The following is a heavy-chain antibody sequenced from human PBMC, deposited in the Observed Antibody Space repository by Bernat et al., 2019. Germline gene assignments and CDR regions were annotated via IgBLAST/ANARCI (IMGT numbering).Heavy chain of an antibody. CDR3: ARASKSGSGSYRGYYYYMDV. V-gene: IGHV1-18*01. CDR1: GYTFTSYG. CDR2: ISAYNGNT. D-gene: IGHD3-10*01. J-gene: IGHJ6*03. Sequence: QVQLVQSGAEVKKPGASVKVSCKASGYTFTSYGISWVRQAPGQGLEWMGWISAYNGNTNYAQKLQGRVTMTTDTSTSTAYMELRSLRSDDTAVYYCARASKSGSGSYRGYYYYMDVWGKGTTVTVSS.